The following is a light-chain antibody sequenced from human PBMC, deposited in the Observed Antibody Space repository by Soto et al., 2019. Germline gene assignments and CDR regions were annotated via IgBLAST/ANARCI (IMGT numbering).Light chain of an antibody. CDR3: QQYYSTPPMVT. V-gene: IGKV4-1*01. CDR2: WAS. J-gene: IGKJ3*01. Sequence: DIVMTQSPDSLAVSLGERATINCKSSQSVLYSSNNKNYLAWYQQKPGQPPKLLIYWASTREFGVPDRFSGSGSGTDFTLTISSLQAEDVAVYYCQQYYSTPPMVTFGPGTKVDIK. CDR1: QSVLYSSNNKNY.